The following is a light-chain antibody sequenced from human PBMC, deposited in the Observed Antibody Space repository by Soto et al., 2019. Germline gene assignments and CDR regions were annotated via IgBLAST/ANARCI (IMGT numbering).Light chain of an antibody. CDR3: QQYGSSPIT. CDR1: QSISDT. Sequence: EIVLTQSPGTLSLSPGERATLSCRASQSISDTLAWYQQKPGHSPRLLMYDAASRATGIPDRFSGSGSGADFTLTISRLEPEDFAVYYCQQYGSSPITFGQGTRLEIK. J-gene: IGKJ5*01. V-gene: IGKV3-20*01. CDR2: DAA.